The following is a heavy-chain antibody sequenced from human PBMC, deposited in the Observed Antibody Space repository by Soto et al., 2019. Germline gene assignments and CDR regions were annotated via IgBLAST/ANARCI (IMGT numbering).Heavy chain of an antibody. V-gene: IGHV1-69*02. CDR3: ATSYGSGYRAVDY. CDR1: GDTFTFYS. CDR2: INPILSMS. D-gene: IGHD3-10*01. J-gene: IGHJ4*02. Sequence: QVQLVQSGAEVKRPGSSVQVSCKASGDTFTFYSINWVRQAPGLGLEWMGRINPILSMSNYAQRFQGRVTMTADKSTSTAYMVLNSLRSEDTAMYYCATSYGSGYRAVDYWGQGALVTVSS.